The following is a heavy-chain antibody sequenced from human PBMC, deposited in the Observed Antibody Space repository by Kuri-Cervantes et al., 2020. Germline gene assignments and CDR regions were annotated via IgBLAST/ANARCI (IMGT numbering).Heavy chain of an antibody. J-gene: IGHJ4*02. D-gene: IGHD3-3*01. CDR1: GYSISSGYY. Sequence: GSLRLSCAVSGYSISSGYYWGWIRQPPGKGLEWIGSIYHSGSTYYNPSLKSRVTISVDTSKNQFSLKLSSVTAADTAVYYCARTNTNYFDYWGQGTLVTVSS. CDR2: IYHSGST. CDR3: ARTNTNYFDY. V-gene: IGHV4-38-2*01.